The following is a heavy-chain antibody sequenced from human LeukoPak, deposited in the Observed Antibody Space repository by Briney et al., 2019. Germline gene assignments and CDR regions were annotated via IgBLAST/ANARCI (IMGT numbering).Heavy chain of an antibody. D-gene: IGHD2-2*01. CDR3: ARDPIVVPAAIHYYYYGMDV. CDR2: LIPIFGTA. V-gene: IGHV1-69*13. CDR1: EGTFSSYA. Sequence: APVKVSCKASEGTFSSYAISWVRQAPGQGLEWMGGLIPIFGTANYAQKFQGRVTITADESTSTAYMELSSLRSEDTAVYYCARDPIVVPAAIHYYYYGMDVWGQGTTVTVSS. J-gene: IGHJ6*02.